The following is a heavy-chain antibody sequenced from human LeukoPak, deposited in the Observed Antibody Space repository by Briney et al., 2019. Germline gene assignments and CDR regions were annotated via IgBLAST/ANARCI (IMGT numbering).Heavy chain of an antibody. CDR2: ISTYNGGT. V-gene: IGHV1-18*01. D-gene: IGHD3-9*01. CDR3: VRGILSDDTLTGP. CDR1: GYTFSSYG. J-gene: IGHJ5*02. Sequence: GASVKVSCKTSGYTFSSYGINWVRQAPGQGLEWMGWISTYNGGTHYGQKVQGRVTMTTDTSTNTAYMELRSLTSDDTAVYYCVRGILSDDTLTGPWGQGTLVTVSS.